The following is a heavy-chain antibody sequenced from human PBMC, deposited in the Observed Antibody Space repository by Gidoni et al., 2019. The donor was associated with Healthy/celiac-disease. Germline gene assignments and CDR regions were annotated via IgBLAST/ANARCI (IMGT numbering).Heavy chain of an antibody. CDR1: GGSFSGYY. V-gene: IGHV4-34*01. Sequence: QVQLQQWGAGLLKPSETLSLTCAVYGGSFSGYYWSWIRQPPGKGLEWIGEINHSGSTNYNPSLKSRVTISVDTSKNQFSLKLSSVTAADTAVYYCARGAAIDRRIDYWGQGTLVTVSS. J-gene: IGHJ4*02. CDR2: INHSGST. CDR3: ARGAAIDRRIDY. D-gene: IGHD5-18*01.